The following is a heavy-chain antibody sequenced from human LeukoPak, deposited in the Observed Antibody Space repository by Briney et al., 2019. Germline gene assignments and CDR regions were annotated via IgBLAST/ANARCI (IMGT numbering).Heavy chain of an antibody. J-gene: IGHJ6*02. D-gene: IGHD3-10*01. CDR1: GFSFSRHA. Sequence: AGGSLRLSCAASGFSFSRHAMYWVRQAPGKGLEWVSVIYSGGGTYYAESVKGRFTISRDNSKNTLYLQLNSLRAEDTAVYYCARDQLYYLGSGSLTVGPFHGMDVWGQGTTVTVS. CDR2: IYSGGGT. CDR3: ARDQLYYLGSGSLTVGPFHGMDV. V-gene: IGHV3-66*01.